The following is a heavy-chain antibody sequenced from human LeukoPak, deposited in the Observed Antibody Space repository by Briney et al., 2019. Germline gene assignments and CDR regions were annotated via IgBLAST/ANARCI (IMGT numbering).Heavy chain of an antibody. CDR1: GFTFDDYA. Sequence: GGSLRLSCAASGFTFDDYAMHWVHQAPGKGLEWVSLISWDGGSTYYADSVKGRFTISRDNSKNSLYLQMNSLRAEDTALYYCAKDSAGAAGSNYYYGMDVWGKGTTVTVSS. CDR2: ISWDGGST. V-gene: IGHV3-43D*04. J-gene: IGHJ6*04. CDR3: AKDSAGAAGSNYYYGMDV. D-gene: IGHD6-13*01.